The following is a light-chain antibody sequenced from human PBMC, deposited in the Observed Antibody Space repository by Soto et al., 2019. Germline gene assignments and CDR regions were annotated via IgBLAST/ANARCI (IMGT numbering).Light chain of an antibody. V-gene: IGKV3D-15*01. CDR1: QSVSSN. CDR3: QQRSNSPPWIT. CDR2: GAS. J-gene: IGKJ5*01. Sequence: EIVMTQSPATLSVSPGERATLSCRASQSVSSNLAWYQQKPGQAPRLLIYGASTRATGIPARFSGSGSGTDFTLTISGLQSEDSAVYYCQQRSNSPPWITFGQGTRLEI.